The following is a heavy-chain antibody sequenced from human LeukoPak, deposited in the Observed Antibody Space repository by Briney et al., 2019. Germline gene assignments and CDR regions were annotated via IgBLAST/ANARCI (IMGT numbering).Heavy chain of an antibody. Sequence: GGSLRLSCAASGFTFSDYWMTWVRQAPGKGREWVANVKQDSSQKYYMDSVKGRFTISRDNAKTSLYLQLNSLRAEDTAMYYCVRDTGGSGSYPDYWGQGTLVTVSS. J-gene: IGHJ4*02. CDR3: VRDTGGSGSYPDY. CDR1: GFTFSDYW. V-gene: IGHV3-7*01. D-gene: IGHD1-26*01. CDR2: VKQDSSQK.